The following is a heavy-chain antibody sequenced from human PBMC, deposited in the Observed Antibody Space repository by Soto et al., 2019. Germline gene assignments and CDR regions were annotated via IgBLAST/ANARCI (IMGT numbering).Heavy chain of an antibody. CDR3: ASGGDFSDAFDI. J-gene: IGHJ3*02. CDR2: IIPIFGTA. Sequence: ASVKVSCKASGGTFSSYAISWVRQVPGQGLEWMGGIIPIFGTANYAQKFQGRVTITADESTSTAYMELSSLRSEDTAVYYCASGGDFSDAFDIWGQGTMVTVSS. CDR1: GGTFSSYA. D-gene: IGHD2-21*01. V-gene: IGHV1-69*13.